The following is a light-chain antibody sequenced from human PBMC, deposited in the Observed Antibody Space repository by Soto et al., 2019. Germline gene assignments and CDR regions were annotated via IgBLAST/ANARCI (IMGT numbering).Light chain of an antibody. CDR2: TNN. V-gene: IGLV1-44*01. J-gene: IGLJ1*01. Sequence: QSALTQPPSASGSPGQRVTISCSGSRSNIGSSNVNWYQQLPGAAPKLLIYTNNQRPSGVPDRFSGSKSGTSASLAISGLQSEDEADYYCAAWEDSLNGRVFGTGTKVTGL. CDR1: RSNIGSSN. CDR3: AAWEDSLNGRV.